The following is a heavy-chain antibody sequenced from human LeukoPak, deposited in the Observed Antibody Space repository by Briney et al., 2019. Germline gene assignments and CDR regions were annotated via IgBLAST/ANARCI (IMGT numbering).Heavy chain of an antibody. CDR3: ARATGGSGWITYFDY. J-gene: IGHJ4*02. CDR1: GFTFSNAW. D-gene: IGHD6-19*01. V-gene: IGHV3-15*07. CDR2: IKSKTDGGTT. Sequence: PGGSLRLSCAASGFTFSNAWMNWVRQAPGKGLEWVGRIKSKTDGGTTDYAAPVKGRFTISRDDSKNTLYLQMNSLKTEDTAVYYCARATGGSGWITYFDYWGQGTLVTVSS.